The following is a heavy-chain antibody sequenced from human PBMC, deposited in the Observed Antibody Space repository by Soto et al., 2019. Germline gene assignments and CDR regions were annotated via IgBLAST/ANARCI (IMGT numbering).Heavy chain of an antibody. V-gene: IGHV4-39*01. CDR2: IYYSGST. J-gene: IGHJ5*02. CDR1: GGSISSSSYY. D-gene: IGHD3-3*01. CDR3: ALGGITIFGVVISDAYNWFDP. Sequence: SETLSLTCTVSGGSISSSSYYWGWIRQPPGKGLEWIGSIYYSGSTYYNPSLKSRVTISVDTSKNPFSLRLSSVTAADTAVYYCALGGITIFGVVISDAYNWFDPWGQGTLVTVSS.